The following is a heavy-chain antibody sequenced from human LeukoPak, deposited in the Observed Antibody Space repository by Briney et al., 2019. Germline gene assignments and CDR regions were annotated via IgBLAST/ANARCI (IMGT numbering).Heavy chain of an antibody. D-gene: IGHD3/OR15-3a*01. CDR1: GFTFSDYY. CDR3: AREQTSDWPYYYMDV. V-gene: IGHV3-11*01. J-gene: IGHJ6*03. Sequence: GGSLRLSCAASGFTFSDYYMSWIRQAPGKGLEWVSYISSSGSTIYYADSVKGRFTISRDNAKNSLYLQMNSLRAEDTAVYYCAREQTSDWPYYYMDVWGKGTTVTVSS. CDR2: ISSSGSTI.